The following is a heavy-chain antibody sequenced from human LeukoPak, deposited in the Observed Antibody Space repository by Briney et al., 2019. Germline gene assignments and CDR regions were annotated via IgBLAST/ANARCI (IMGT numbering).Heavy chain of an antibody. CDR3: ERDGDTYYYDNSGYYYEY. V-gene: IGHV4-38-2*02. Sequence: PSETLSLTCAASGYSISNGYYWGWIRQPSGKGLEWIGSIYHSGSPYYNPSLKNRVTISVDTSKNQFSLKLSSVTAADTAVYYCERDGDTYYYDNSGYYYEYWGQGTLVTVSS. J-gene: IGHJ4*02. D-gene: IGHD3-22*01. CDR2: IYHSGSP. CDR1: GYSISNGYY.